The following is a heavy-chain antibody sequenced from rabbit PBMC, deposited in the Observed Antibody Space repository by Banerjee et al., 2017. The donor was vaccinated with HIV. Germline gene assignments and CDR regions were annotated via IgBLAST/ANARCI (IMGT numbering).Heavy chain of an antibody. CDR3: ARGGNTAGDGAAL. V-gene: IGHV1S45*01. CDR1: GFTLSSYC. Sequence: QEQLEESGGGLVQPEGSLTLTCTASGFTLSSYCMCWVRQAPGKGLEWIACIYTGSSGRTYYASWAKGRFTISKTSSTTVTLQMTSLTAADTATYFCARGGNTAGDGAALWGQGTLVTVS. CDR2: IYTGSSGRT. J-gene: IGHJ4*01. D-gene: IGHD7-1*01.